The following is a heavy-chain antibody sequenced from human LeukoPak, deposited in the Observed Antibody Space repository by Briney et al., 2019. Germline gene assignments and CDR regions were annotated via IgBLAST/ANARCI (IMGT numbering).Heavy chain of an antibody. CDR2: INPNSGGT. CDR1: GYTFTGYY. D-gene: IGHD6-13*01. CDR3: ARERIAAAGTFYYYGMDV. V-gene: IGHV1-2*02. J-gene: IGHJ6*02. Sequence: ASVKVSCKASGYTFTGYYEHWVRQAPGQGLEWMGWINPNSGGTNYAQTFQGGVTMTRHTSIRTAYMELSSLRSDDTAVYYCARERIAAAGTFYYYGMDVWGQGTTVTVSS.